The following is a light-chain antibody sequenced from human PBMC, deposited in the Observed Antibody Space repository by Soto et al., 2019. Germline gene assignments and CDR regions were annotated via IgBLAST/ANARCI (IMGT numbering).Light chain of an antibody. V-gene: IGLV2-8*01. CDR2: EVT. Sequence: QSALTQPPSASGSPGQSVTISCTGTSSDVGGYNYVSWYQQHPGKAPKLMIFEVTRRPSGVPDRFSGSKSGNTASLTVSVLQAEDEADYYCSSYAGDNTAVFGGGTKLTVL. CDR1: SSDVGGYNY. J-gene: IGLJ2*01. CDR3: SSYAGDNTAV.